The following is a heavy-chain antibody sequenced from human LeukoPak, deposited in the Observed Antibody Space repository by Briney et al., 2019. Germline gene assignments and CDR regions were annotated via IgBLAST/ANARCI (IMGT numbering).Heavy chain of an antibody. J-gene: IGHJ5*02. D-gene: IGHD6-6*01. CDR1: GVSIYSNNYY. V-gene: IGHV4-39*01. CDR3: ARHRGSSSEFDP. Sequence: SETLSLTCTVSGVSIYSNNYYWGWIRQPPGKGLEWIGNIYHSGTTYYNLSLKSRVTMSVDTSKNQFSLKLRSVTAADTAVYYCARHRGSSSEFDPWGQGTLVTISS. CDR2: IYHSGTT.